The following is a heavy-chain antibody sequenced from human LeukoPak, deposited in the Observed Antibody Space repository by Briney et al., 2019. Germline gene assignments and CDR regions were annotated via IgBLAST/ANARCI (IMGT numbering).Heavy chain of an antibody. CDR3: ARHGHSTSYYGMDV. V-gene: IGHV4-30-4*01. D-gene: IGHD2-2*01. CDR1: GGSVSSADYY. CDR2: IYFTGSI. J-gene: IGHJ6*02. Sequence: PSETLSLTCTVSGGSVSSADYYWSWIRQPPGKGLEWIGYIYFTGSIYHNPSLRGRITISLDTSKNQFSLKLSSVTAADTAVYYCARHGHSTSYYGMDVWGQGTTVTVSS.